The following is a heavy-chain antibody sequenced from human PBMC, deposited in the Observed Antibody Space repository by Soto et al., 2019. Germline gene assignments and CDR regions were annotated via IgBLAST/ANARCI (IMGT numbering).Heavy chain of an antibody. CDR1: GFTFSSYA. CDR3: ARDVDAANYYFDY. J-gene: IGHJ4*02. V-gene: IGHV3-30-3*01. CDR2: ISYDGSNK. Sequence: QVQLVESGGGVVQPGRSLRLSCAASGFTFSSYAMHWVRQAPGKGLVWVAVISYDGSNKYYADSVKGRFTISRDNSKNTLYLQMNSLRAEDTAVYYCARDVDAANYYFDYWGQGTLVTVSS. D-gene: IGHD5-18*01.